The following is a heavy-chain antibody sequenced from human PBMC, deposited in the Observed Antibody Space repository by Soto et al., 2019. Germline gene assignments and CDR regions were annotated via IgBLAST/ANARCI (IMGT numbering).Heavy chain of an antibody. CDR2: IDPSDSYT. V-gene: IGHV5-10-1*01. J-gene: IGHJ6*02. CDR1: GYSFTTYW. D-gene: IGHD3-10*01. CDR3: GTHSGSGRKNYHHYGVDV. Sequence: GESLKISCKGSGYSFTTYWISWVRQMPGKCLEWMGRIDPSDSYTDYSPSFQGHVTISTDKSISTAYLQWSSLKASDTAMYYCGTHSGSGRKNYHHYGVDVWGQGTTVTVSS.